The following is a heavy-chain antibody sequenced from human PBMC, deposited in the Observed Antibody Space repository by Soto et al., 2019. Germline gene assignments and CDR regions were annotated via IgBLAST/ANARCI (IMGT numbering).Heavy chain of an antibody. CDR2: IHYSGIT. V-gene: IGHV4-4*02. CDR3: VRALSKSLDY. J-gene: IGHJ4*02. CDR1: GASVSTSYW. Sequence: QVHLQESGPGLVKPSGTLSLTCAVSGASVSTSYWWGWVRQPPGKGLEWIGEIHYSGITNYNPSLKSRVTISLDKSTNHFSLSLNSVTAADTAVYYCVRALSKSLDYWGQGILVTVSS.